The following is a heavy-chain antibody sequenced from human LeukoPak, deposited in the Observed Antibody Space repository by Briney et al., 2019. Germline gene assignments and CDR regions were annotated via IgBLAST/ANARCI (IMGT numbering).Heavy chain of an antibody. V-gene: IGHV4-4*07. CDR2: IYTSGST. J-gene: IGHJ3*02. CDR1: GGSISSYY. D-gene: IGHD3-10*01. CDR3: AAQGGFTYYYGSGSYTGGYHDAFDI. Sequence: SETLSLTCTVSGGSISSYYWSWIRQPAGKGLEWIGRIYTSGSTNYNPSLKSRVTMSVDTSKNQFSLKLSSVTAADTAVYYCAAQGGFTYYYGSGSYTGGYHDAFDIWGQGTMVTVSS.